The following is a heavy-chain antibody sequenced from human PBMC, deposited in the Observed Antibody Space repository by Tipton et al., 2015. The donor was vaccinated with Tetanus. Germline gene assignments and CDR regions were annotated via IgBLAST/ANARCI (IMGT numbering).Heavy chain of an antibody. V-gene: IGHV4-59*08. Sequence: TLSLTCTVSGGSISSYYWSWIRQPPGKGLEWIGYIYYSGSTNYNPSLKSRVTISVDTSKNQFSLKLSSVTAADTAVYYCARTATYYDFWSDYLDPWGQGTLVTVSS. CDR2: IYYSGST. D-gene: IGHD3-3*01. J-gene: IGHJ5*02. CDR3: ARTATYYDFWSDYLDP. CDR1: GGSISSYY.